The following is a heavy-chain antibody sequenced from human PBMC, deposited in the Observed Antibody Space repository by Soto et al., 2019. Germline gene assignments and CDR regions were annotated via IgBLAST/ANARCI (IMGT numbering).Heavy chain of an antibody. CDR1: GAPITINY. Sequence: SETLSLGCTVSGAPITINYWSWIRQAPGKGLEWIGYIYYSGSTTYNPSLKSRVTMSADTSKDQFSLKLNSVTAADTAVYYCARDDGGPYDNWGPGILVTVS. D-gene: IGHD2-15*01. CDR3: ARDDGGPYDN. J-gene: IGHJ4*01. V-gene: IGHV4-59*01. CDR2: IYYSGST.